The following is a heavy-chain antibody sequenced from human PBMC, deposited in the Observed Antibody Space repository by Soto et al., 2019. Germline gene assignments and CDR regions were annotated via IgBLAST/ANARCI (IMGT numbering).Heavy chain of an antibody. J-gene: IGHJ6*03. V-gene: IGHV1-18*01. CDR2: ISAYNGNT. CDR1: CYTFTSSG. D-gene: IGHD2-2*01. CDR3: ARSNPRQYCSSTSCYAGDYMDV. Sequence: ASLKVACKASCYTFTSSGITLVRQDPGQGLEWMGWISAYNGNTNYAQKLQGRVTMTTDTSTSTAYMELRSLRSDDTAVYYCARSNPRQYCSSTSCYAGDYMDVWGKGTTVTVSS.